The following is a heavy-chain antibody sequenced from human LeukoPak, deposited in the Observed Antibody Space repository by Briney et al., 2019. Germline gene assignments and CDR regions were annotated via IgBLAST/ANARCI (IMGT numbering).Heavy chain of an antibody. D-gene: IGHD3-22*01. J-gene: IGHJ4*02. CDR1: GFTFSSYA. V-gene: IGHV3-23*01. CDR3: ATYYDSSGYYYFDY. CDR2: ISGSGGST. Sequence: PGGSLRLSCAASGFTFSSYAMSWVRQAPGKGLEWVSAISGSGGSTYYADSVKGRFTISRDNSKNTLYLQMNSLRAEDTAVYYCATYYDSSGYYYFDYWGQGTLVTVSS.